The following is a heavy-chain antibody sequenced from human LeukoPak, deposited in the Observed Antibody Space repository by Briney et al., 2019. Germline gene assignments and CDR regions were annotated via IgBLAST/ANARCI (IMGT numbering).Heavy chain of an antibody. V-gene: IGHV4-39*01. J-gene: IGHJ4*02. D-gene: IGHD1-26*01. CDR1: GGSISSSSYY. CDR3: ARLGGGSYPYYFDY. Sequence: SETLSLTCTVSGGSISSSSYYWGWIRQPPGKGLEWIGSIYYSGSTYYNPSLKSRVTISVDTSKNQFSLKLSSVTAADAAVYYCARLGGGSYPYYFDYWGQGTLVTVSS. CDR2: IYYSGST.